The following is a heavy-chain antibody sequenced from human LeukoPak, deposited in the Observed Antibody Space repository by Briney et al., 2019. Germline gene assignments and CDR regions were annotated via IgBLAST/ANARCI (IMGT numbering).Heavy chain of an antibody. J-gene: IGHJ6*03. CDR2: IYYSGST. V-gene: IGHV4-31*03. CDR1: GGSISSGGYY. CDR3: ARGKGRLVPGYMDV. D-gene: IGHD3-9*01. Sequence: SQTLPLTCTVSGGSISSGGYYWSWIRQHPGKGLEWIGYIYYSGSTYYNPSLKSRVTISVDTSKNQFSLKLSSVTAADTAVHYCARGKGRLVPGYMDVWGKGTTVSVSS.